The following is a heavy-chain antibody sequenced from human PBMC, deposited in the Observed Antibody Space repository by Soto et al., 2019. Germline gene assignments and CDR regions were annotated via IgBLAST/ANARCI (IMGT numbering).Heavy chain of an antibody. CDR2: ISAYTGNT. D-gene: IGHD2-21*01. CDR3: ARSSGSAYGYDP. J-gene: IGHJ5*02. V-gene: IGHV1-18*01. CDR1: GYTFTSYG. Sequence: QVQLVQSGAEVKKPGASVKVSCKASGYTFTSYGISWVRQAPGQGLEWMGWISAYTGNTNYAQKLQGRVTMTTHTSTSTAHMEWRSLRSDDTAVYYCARSSGSAYGYDPWGQGTLVTVSS.